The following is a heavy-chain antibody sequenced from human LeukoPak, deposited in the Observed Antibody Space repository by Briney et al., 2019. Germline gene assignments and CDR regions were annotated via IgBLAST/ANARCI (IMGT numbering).Heavy chain of an antibody. CDR2: IYYSGST. Sequence: PSETLSLTCTVSGVSISSSSYYWGWIRQPPGKGLEWIGSIYYSGSTYYNPSLKSRVTISVDTSKNQFSLKLTSVTAADTAIYYCARPARYCSGGSCWDSWGQGTLVTVSS. CDR3: ARPARYCSGGSCWDS. D-gene: IGHD2-15*01. CDR1: GVSISSSSYY. J-gene: IGHJ4*02. V-gene: IGHV4-39*07.